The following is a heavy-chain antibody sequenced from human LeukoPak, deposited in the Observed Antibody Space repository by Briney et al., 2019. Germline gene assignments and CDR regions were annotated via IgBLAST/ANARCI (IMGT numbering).Heavy chain of an antibody. CDR3: ARGRDSSSWYPLYY. J-gene: IGHJ4*02. V-gene: IGHV4-34*01. Sequence: PPETLSLTCAVYGGSFSGYYWSWIRQPPGKGLEWIGEINHSGSTNYNPSLKSRVTISVDTSKNQFSLKLSSVTAADTAVYYCARGRDSSSWYPLYYWGQGTLVTVSS. D-gene: IGHD6-13*01. CDR2: INHSGST. CDR1: GGSFSGYY.